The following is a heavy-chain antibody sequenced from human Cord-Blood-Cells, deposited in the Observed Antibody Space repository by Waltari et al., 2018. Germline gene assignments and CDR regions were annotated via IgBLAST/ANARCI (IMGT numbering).Heavy chain of an antibody. CDR3: ARDTTGDPPYYYYGMDV. CDR1: GFTFSSYN. CDR2: ISSSSSYI. V-gene: IGHV3-21*01. Sequence: EVQLVESGGGLVKPGGSLRLSCAASGFTFSSYNMNWVRQAPGKGLEWVSSISSSSSYIYYADSVKGRFTISRDNAKNSLYLQMNSLRAEDTAVYYCARDTTGDPPYYYYGMDVWGQGP. J-gene: IGHJ6*02. D-gene: IGHD1-1*01.